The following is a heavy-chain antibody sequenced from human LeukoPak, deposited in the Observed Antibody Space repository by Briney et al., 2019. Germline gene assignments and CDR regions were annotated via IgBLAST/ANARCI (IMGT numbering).Heavy chain of an antibody. CDR3: ARDLSASWYSLGY. D-gene: IGHD6-13*01. CDR1: GSSVADYG. Sequence: PGGSLRLSCAASGSSVADYGMSWVRQAPGKGLEWVSGINWSGESTGYADSVKGRFTISRDNAENALYLQMNSPRAEDTALYYCARDLSASWYSLGYWGRGTLVTVSS. J-gene: IGHJ4*02. V-gene: IGHV3-20*04. CDR2: INWSGEST.